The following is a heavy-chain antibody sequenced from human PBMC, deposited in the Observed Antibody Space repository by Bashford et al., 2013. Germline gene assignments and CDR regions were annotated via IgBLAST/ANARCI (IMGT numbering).Heavy chain of an antibody. CDR2: IDTSGRTM. D-gene: IGHD3-16*01. CDR1: GFTFSNYA. Sequence: GGSLRLSCAASGFTFSNYAMNWVRQAPGKGLEWIAYIDTSGRTMYYADSVKGRFTISRDNAQNSLSLQMNSLRAEDTAVYYCARRSHDTYHAFDYWGQGTLVTVSS. CDR3: ARRSHDTYHAFDY. V-gene: IGHV3-48*04. J-gene: IGHJ4*02.